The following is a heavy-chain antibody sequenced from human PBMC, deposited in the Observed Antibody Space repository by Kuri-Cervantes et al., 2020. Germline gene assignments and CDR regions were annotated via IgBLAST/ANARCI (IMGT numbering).Heavy chain of an antibody. D-gene: IGHD5-12*01. CDR3: AWGRYSGYDFDGMDV. CDR2: MNPNSGNT. V-gene: IGHV1-8*01. J-gene: IGHJ6*02. Sequence: ASVKVSCKASGYTFTSYDINWVRQATGQGLEWMGWMNPNSGNTGCAQKFQGRVTMTRNTSISTAYMELSSLRSEDTAVYYCAWGRYSGYDFDGMDVWGQGTTVTVSS. CDR1: GYTFTSYD.